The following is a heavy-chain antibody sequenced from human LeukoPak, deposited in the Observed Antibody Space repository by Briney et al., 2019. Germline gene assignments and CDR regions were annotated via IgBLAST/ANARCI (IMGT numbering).Heavy chain of an antibody. Sequence: SETLSLTCTVSGGSISSYYWSWIRQPPGKGLEWIGYIYYSGSTNYNPSLKSRVTISVDTSKNQFSLKLSSVTAADTAVYYRARMVVVVPAANYYYGMDVWGQGTTVTVSS. CDR1: GGSISSYY. D-gene: IGHD2-2*01. V-gene: IGHV4-59*01. J-gene: IGHJ6*02. CDR2: IYYSGST. CDR3: ARMVVVVPAANYYYGMDV.